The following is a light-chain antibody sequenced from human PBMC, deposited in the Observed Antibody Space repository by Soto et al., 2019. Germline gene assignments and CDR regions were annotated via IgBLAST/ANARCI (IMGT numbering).Light chain of an antibody. CDR3: GADHGSGSDFMFVV. CDR2: VGTDGIVG. Sequence: QSVLTQPPSASASLGASVTLTCILTSGYSDYAVVWYQPRPGKGPRFVMRVGTDGIVGSTGDGIPDRFSVLASGLNRYLTIENIQEEDEGDYHCGADHGSGSDFMFVVFGGGTKLTVL. V-gene: IGLV9-49*01. J-gene: IGLJ2*01. CDR1: SGYSDYA.